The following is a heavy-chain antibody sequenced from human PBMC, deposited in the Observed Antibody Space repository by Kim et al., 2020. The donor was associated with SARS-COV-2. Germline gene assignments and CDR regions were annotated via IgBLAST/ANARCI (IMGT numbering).Heavy chain of an antibody. CDR3: ATRTTVSTGYFYYGLDV. V-gene: IGHV5-51*01. D-gene: IGHD4-4*01. CDR2: IYVGDSDT. CDR1: GYTHTSYW. J-gene: IGHJ6*02. Sequence: GESLKISCKGSGYTHTSYWIAWVRQMPGKGLEWMGIIYVGDSDTRYSPSFQGQVTISADTSPSTAYLQWSSLKASDTAMYYCATRTTVSTGYFYYGLDVWGQGTTVTVSS.